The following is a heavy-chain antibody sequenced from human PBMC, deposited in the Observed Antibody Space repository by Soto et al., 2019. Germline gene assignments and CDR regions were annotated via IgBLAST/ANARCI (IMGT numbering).Heavy chain of an antibody. CDR2: IYHSGTT. V-gene: IGHV4-4*02. D-gene: IGHD2-2*01. CDR1: SGSINSTNW. Sequence: QVQLQESGPGLVNPSGTLSLTCAVSSGSINSTNWWGWVRQPPGKGLEWIGEIYHSGTTNYNPSLKSRVTISVDRPKNQFSLKLTSVTAADTAVYYCARVKVGTPNWFDPWGQGTLVTVSS. CDR3: ARVKVGTPNWFDP. J-gene: IGHJ5*02.